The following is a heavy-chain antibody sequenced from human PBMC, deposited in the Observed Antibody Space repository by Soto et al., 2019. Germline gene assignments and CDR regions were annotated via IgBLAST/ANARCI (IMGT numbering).Heavy chain of an antibody. D-gene: IGHD2-2*01. V-gene: IGHV3-21*01. CDR2: ISSSSSYI. CDR3: VLLEGIQINCSSTSCYEGPFDY. Sequence: GGSLRLSCAASGFTFSSYSMNWVRQAPGKGLEWVSSISSSSSYIYYADSVKGRFTISRDNAKNSLYLQMNSLRAEDTAVYYCVLLEGIQINCSSTSCYEGPFDYWGQGTLVTVSS. J-gene: IGHJ4*02. CDR1: GFTFSSYS.